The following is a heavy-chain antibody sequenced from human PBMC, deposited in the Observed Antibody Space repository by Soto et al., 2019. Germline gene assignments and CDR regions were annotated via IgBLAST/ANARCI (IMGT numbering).Heavy chain of an antibody. J-gene: IGHJ6*02. CDR1: GFSLTTSGVG. CDR2: IYWDDDK. Sequence: QITLKESGPTLVKPTQTLTLTCTFSGFSLTTSGVGVGWIRQPPEKALEWLALIYWDDDKRYSPSLKSRLTITKDTTKNQVVLTMTNMDPVDTATYYCAHSRWLSRSHYYYGMDVWGQGTTVTVSS. D-gene: IGHD6-19*01. V-gene: IGHV2-5*02. CDR3: AHSRWLSRSHYYYGMDV.